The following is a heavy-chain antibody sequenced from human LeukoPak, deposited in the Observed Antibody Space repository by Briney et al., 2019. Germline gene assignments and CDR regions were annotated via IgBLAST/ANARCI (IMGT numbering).Heavy chain of an antibody. CDR3: ARVVVTYFDY. CDR1: GGSISSGGYY. Sequence: PSGALSLTCTVSGGSISSGGYYWSWIRQHPGEGLEWIGYIYYSGSTYYNPSLKSRVTISVDTSKNQFSLKLSSVTAADTAVYYCARVVVTYFDYWGQGTLVTVSS. J-gene: IGHJ4*02. CDR2: IYYSGST. D-gene: IGHD2-21*02. V-gene: IGHV4-31*03.